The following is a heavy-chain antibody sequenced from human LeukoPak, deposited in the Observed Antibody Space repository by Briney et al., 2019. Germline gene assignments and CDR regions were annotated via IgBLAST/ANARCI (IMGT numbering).Heavy chain of an antibody. J-gene: IGHJ3*02. CDR3: ARYEVGSSWAQAFDI. D-gene: IGHD6-13*01. CDR2: IIPIFGTA. CDR1: GGTFSSYA. Sequence: SVKVSCKASGGTFSSYAISWVRQAPAQGLEWMGRIIPIFGTANYAQKFQGRVTITTDESTSTAYMELSSLRSEDTAVYYSARYEVGSSWAQAFDIWGQRTMVTVSS. V-gene: IGHV1-69*05.